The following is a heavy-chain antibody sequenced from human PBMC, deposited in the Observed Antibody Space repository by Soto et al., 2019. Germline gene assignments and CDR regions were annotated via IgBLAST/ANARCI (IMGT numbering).Heavy chain of an antibody. D-gene: IGHD6-19*01. J-gene: IGHJ4*02. CDR3: ARNKGSSGWYSFDY. CDR2: IWYDGSNK. Sequence: QVQLVESGGGVVQPGSSLRLSYAAYGFTFTSYVMHWVRQAPGKGLEWVAVIWYDGSNKYYADSVKGRFTISRDNSKNTLYLQMNSLRAEDTAVYYCARNKGSSGWYSFDYWGQGTLVTVSS. CDR1: GFTFTSYV. V-gene: IGHV3-33*01.